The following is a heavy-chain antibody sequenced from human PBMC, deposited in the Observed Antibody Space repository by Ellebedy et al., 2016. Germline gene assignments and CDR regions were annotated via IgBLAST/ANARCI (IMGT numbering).Heavy chain of an antibody. CDR1: GFTFTSYA. V-gene: IGHV3-23*01. J-gene: IGHJ5*02. Sequence: GGSLRLSCAASGFTFTSYAMSWVRQAPGKGLESVSTISATGSSAYYADSLKGRFTISRDNSRNTVYLQMNSLKAEDTAVYYCAKDRITYNWGNSLDPWGQGTLVTVSS. CDR3: AKDRITYNWGNSLDP. D-gene: IGHD3-16*01. CDR2: ISATGSSA.